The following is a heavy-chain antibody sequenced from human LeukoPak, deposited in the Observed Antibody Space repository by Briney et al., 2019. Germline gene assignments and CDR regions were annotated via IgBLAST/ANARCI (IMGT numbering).Heavy chain of an antibody. D-gene: IGHD3-9*01. V-gene: IGHV4-61*02. CDR3: AREESDWSSLGYYYHYMDV. CDR2: ISTSGTT. CDR1: GGSINSRTYY. J-gene: IGHJ6*03. Sequence: PSETLSLTCTVSGGSINSRTYYWTWIRQPAGKGLEWIGRISTSGTTNYKPSLKSRVTISVDASKNQFSLKLGSVTAADTAMYYCAREESDWSSLGYYYHYMDVWGKGTTVAISS.